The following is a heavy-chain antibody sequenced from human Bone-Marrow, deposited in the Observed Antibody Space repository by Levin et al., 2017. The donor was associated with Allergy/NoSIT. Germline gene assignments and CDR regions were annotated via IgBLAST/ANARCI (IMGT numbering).Heavy chain of an antibody. CDR1: GGSISSSSYY. CDR2: IYYSGST. CDR3: ARQDWNHDSSGYYYGVFDY. V-gene: IGHV4-39*01. J-gene: IGHJ4*02. Sequence: SQTLSLTCTVSGGSISSSSYYWGWIRQPPGKGLEWIGSIYYSGSTYYNPSLKSRVTISVDTSKNQFSLKLSSVTAADTAVYYCARQDWNHDSSGYYYGVFDYWGQGTLVTVSS. D-gene: IGHD3-22*01.